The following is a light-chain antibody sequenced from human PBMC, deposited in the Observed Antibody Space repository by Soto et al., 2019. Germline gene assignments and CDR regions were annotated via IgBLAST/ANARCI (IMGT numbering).Light chain of an antibody. Sequence: DIQMTQSPSTLSATAVDRVTITFLASQGISIWLAWYQPKPGKAPKRLIYAAFSLQSGVPSRFSGSGSGTEFTLTISSLQPEDFATYYCLQHNSYPPTFGQGTKVDIK. J-gene: IGKJ1*01. CDR1: QGISIW. CDR3: LQHNSYPPT. V-gene: IGKV1-17*01. CDR2: AAF.